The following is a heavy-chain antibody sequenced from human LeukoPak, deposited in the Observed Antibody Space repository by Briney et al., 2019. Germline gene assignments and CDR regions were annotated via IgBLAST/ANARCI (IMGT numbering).Heavy chain of an antibody. Sequence: GGSLRLSCAASGFTFSSYGMHWVRQAPGKGLEWVAVISYDGSNKYYADSVKGRFTISRDNSKNTLYLQMNSLRAEDTAVYYCAKSLTKRIQLWLTDYWGQGTLVTVSS. CDR3: AKSLTKRIQLWLTDY. D-gene: IGHD5-18*01. CDR2: ISYDGSNK. V-gene: IGHV3-30*18. CDR1: GFTFSSYG. J-gene: IGHJ4*02.